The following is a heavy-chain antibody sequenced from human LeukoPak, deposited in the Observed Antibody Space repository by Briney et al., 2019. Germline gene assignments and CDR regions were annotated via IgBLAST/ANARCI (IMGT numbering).Heavy chain of an antibody. V-gene: IGHV1-18*01. J-gene: IGHJ4*02. CDR3: ASGIRDGYHSHRFDY. D-gene: IGHD5-24*01. CDR2: ISAYNGNT. Sequence: ASVTVSCKASGYTFTSYGISWVRQAPGQGLEWMGWISAYNGNTNYAQKLQGRVTMTTDTSTSTAYMELRSLRSDDTAVYYCASGIRDGYHSHRFDYWGQGTLVTVSS. CDR1: GYTFTSYG.